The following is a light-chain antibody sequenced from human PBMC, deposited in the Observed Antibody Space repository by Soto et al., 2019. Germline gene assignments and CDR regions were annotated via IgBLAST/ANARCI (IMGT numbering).Light chain of an antibody. V-gene: IGKV1-5*01. J-gene: IGKJ1*01. CDR3: QQSNSYSQT. CDR2: DAS. Sequence: DIHITQSPSNLAASVGDRVTITCRASQSISSWLAWYQQKPGKAPKLLIYDASSLESGVPSRFSGSGSGTEFTLTISSLQPDDFATYYCQQSNSYSQTFGQGTKVDIK. CDR1: QSISSW.